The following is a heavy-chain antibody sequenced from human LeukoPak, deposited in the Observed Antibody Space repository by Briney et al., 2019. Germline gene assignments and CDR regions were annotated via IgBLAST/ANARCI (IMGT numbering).Heavy chain of an antibody. CDR1: GFTFSSYA. CDR3: AKETTVTTTAAYNWFDP. CDR2: ISGSGGST. D-gene: IGHD4-17*01. J-gene: IGHJ5*01. V-gene: IGHV3-23*01. Sequence: GGSLRLSCTASGFTFSSYAMSWVRQAPGKGLEWVSAISGSGGSTYYADSVKGRFTISRDNSKNTLYLQMNSLRAEDTAVYYCAKETTVTTTAAYNWFDPWGQGTTVTVSS.